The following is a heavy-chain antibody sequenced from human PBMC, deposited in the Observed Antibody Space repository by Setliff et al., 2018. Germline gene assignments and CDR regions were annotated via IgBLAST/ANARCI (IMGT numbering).Heavy chain of an antibody. CDR2: IYYSGNT. CDR1: GGSISSGDYY. CDR3: AREQRSALFDY. V-gene: IGHV4-61*08. Sequence: SETLSLTCTVSGGSISSGDYYWSWIRQPPGKGLEWIGSIYYSGNTNYNPSLRSRVSISVDTSKNQFSLKLSSVTAADTAVYYCAREQRSALFDYWGQGTLVTVSS. D-gene: IGHD1-1*01. J-gene: IGHJ4*02.